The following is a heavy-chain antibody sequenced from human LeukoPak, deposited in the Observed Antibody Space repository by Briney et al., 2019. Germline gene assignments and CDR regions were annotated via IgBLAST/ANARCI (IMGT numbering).Heavy chain of an antibody. V-gene: IGHV4-39*07. D-gene: IGHD2-2*02. CDR1: GGSISSSSYY. CDR2: ICYSGST. CDR3: RVVPAAISAYYYYYYMDV. J-gene: IGHJ6*03. Sequence: SETLSLTCTVSGGSISSSSYYWGWIRQPPGKGLEWIGSICYSGSTYYNPSLKSRATISVDTSKNQLSLKLSSVTAADTAVYYCRVVPAAISAYYYYYYMDVWGKGTTVTVSS.